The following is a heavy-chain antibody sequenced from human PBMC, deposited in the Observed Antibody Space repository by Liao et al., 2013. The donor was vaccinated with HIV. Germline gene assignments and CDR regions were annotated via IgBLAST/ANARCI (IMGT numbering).Heavy chain of an antibody. CDR1: GASISSSDYY. V-gene: IGHV4-30-4*08. Sequence: QVQLQESGPGLVKPSQTLSLTCNVSGASISSSDYYWTWIRQPPGRGLEWLGYIFYSGTTYYSPSLKTRLTMSVNTARNHFSLQLSSVTAADTATYYCAREVRGLKVPFHYFDFWGQGIVVTVSS. J-gene: IGHJ4*02. CDR2: IFYSGTT. D-gene: IGHD3-10*01. CDR3: AREVRGLKVPFHYFDF.